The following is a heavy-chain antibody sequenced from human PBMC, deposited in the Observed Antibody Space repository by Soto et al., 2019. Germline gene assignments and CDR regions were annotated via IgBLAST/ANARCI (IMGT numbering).Heavy chain of an antibody. CDR2: IYYSGST. CDR1: GGSISSYY. D-gene: IGHD3-10*01. CDR3: ARRDYYGSGSYPGYYMAV. J-gene: IGHJ6*03. Sequence: SETLSLTCTVSGGSISSYYWSWIRQPPGKGLEWIGYIYYSGSTNYNPSLKSRVTISVDTSKNQFSLKLSSVTAADTAVYYCARRDYYGSGSYPGYYMAVWGKGTTVTVSS. V-gene: IGHV4-59*08.